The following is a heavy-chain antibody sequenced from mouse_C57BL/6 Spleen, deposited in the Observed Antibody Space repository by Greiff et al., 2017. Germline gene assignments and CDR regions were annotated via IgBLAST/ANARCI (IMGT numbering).Heavy chain of an antibody. V-gene: IGHV1-72*01. CDR3: ARWGLRRGHDYFDY. J-gene: IGHJ2*01. D-gene: IGHD2-4*01. CDR2: IDPNSGGT. Sequence: QVHVKQPGAELVKPGASVKLSCKASGYTFTSYWMHWVKQRPGRGLEWIGRIDPNSGGTKYNEKFKSKATLTVDKPSSTAYMQLSSLTSADSAVYECARWGLRRGHDYFDYWGQGTTLTVSS. CDR1: GYTFTSYW.